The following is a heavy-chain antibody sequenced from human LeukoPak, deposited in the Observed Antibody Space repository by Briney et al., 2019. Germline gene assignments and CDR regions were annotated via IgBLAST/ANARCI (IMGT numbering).Heavy chain of an antibody. V-gene: IGHV3-15*01. Sequence: PGGSLRLSCAASGFTFSNAWMSWVRQAPGKGLEWVGRIKSKTDGGTTDYAAPVKGRFTISRDDSKTTLYLQMNSLKTEDTAVYYCTTTNKAIYYYYYYMDVWGKGTTVTVSS. CDR2: IKSKTDGGTT. J-gene: IGHJ6*03. D-gene: IGHD2/OR15-2a*01. CDR1: GFTFSNAW. CDR3: TTTNKAIYYYYYYMDV.